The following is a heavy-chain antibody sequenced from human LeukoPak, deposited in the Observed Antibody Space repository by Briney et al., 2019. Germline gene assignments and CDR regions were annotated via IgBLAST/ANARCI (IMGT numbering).Heavy chain of an antibody. J-gene: IGHJ4*02. CDR1: GGSFSGYY. CDR2: INHSGST. D-gene: IGHD6-19*01. CDR3: ARRGWLAPNYFDY. Sequence: SETLSLTCAVYGGSFSGYYWSWIRQPPGKGLEWIGEINHSGSTNYNPSLKSRVTISVDTSKNQFPLKLSSVTAADTAVYYCARRGWLAPNYFDYWGQGTLVTVSS. V-gene: IGHV4-34*01.